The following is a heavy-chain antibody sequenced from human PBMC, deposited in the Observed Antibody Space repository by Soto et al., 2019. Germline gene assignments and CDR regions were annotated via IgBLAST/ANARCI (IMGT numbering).Heavy chain of an antibody. J-gene: IGHJ4*02. CDR3: ARLPHYDFWSGYYISHYFDF. CDR1: GGSISSSSYY. V-gene: IGHV4-39*01. CDR2: IYYSGSN. Sequence: SETLSLTCTVSGGSISSSSYYWGWIHQPPGKGLEWIGNIYYSGSNYYNPSLKSRVTTSVDTSKNQFSLKLSSVTAADTAVYYCARLPHYDFWSGYYISHYFDFWGQGTLVTVSS. D-gene: IGHD3-3*01.